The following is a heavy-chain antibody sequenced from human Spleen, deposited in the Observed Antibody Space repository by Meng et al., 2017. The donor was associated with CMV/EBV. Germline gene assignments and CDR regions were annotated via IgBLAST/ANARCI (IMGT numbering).Heavy chain of an antibody. CDR2: IKQDGSEK. CDR3: ARDGVNWNYGYFDL. D-gene: IGHD1-1*01. J-gene: IGHJ2*01. V-gene: IGHV3-7*01. Sequence: SGFTFSSYWMSWVRQAPGKGLEWVANIKQDGSEKYYVDSVKGRFTISRDNAKNSLYLQMNSLRAEDTAVYYCARDGVNWNYGYFDLWGRGTLVTRLL. CDR1: GFTFSSYW.